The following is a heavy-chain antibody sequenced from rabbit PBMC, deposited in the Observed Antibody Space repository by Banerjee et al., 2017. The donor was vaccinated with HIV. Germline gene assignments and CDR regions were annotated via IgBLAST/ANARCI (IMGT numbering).Heavy chain of an antibody. CDR2: IATGSGSA. Sequence: QEQLEESGGDLVKPEGSLTLTCTASGFSFSSSYVMCWVRQAPGKGLELIACIATGSGSAYYASWAKGRFTSSKTSSTTVTLQMTSLTAADTATYFCARATRTNSYYSDLWGPGTLVTVS. J-gene: IGHJ4*01. CDR3: ARATRTNSYYSDL. CDR1: GFSFSSSYV. V-gene: IGHV1S45*01. D-gene: IGHD1-1*01.